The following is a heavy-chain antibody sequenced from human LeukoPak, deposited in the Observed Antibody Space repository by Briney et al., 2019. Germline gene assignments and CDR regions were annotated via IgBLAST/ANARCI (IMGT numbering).Heavy chain of an antibody. Sequence: ASVKVSCKASGYTFTSYGISWVRQAPGQGLEWMGWISAYSGNTNYAQKLQGRVTMTTDTSTSTAYMELRSLRSDDTAVYYCARSRYYDFWSGYPRDNWFDPWGQGTLVTVSS. CDR3: ARSRYYDFWSGYPRDNWFDP. J-gene: IGHJ5*02. D-gene: IGHD3-3*01. V-gene: IGHV1-18*01. CDR2: ISAYSGNT. CDR1: GYTFTSYG.